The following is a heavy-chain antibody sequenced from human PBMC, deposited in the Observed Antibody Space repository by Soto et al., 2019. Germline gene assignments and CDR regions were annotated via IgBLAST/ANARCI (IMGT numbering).Heavy chain of an antibody. J-gene: IGHJ5*02. CDR1: GDSISRGFYY. CDR3: ARVGAVAGTVWFDP. V-gene: IGHV4-38-2*02. Sequence: PSETLSLTCTVSGDSISRGFYYWSWIRQPPGKGLEWIGSIYHSGSTYYNPSLKSRVTISVDTSKNQFSLKLSSVTAADTAVYYCARVGAVAGTVWFDPWGQGTLVTVSS. CDR2: IYHSGST. D-gene: IGHD6-19*01.